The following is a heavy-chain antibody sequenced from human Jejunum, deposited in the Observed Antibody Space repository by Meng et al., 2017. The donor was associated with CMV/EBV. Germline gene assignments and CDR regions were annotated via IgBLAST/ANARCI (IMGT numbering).Heavy chain of an antibody. CDR1: GYTFTGYS. CDR3: ARGHAESMYAAPGDQ. CDR2: INPNSGST. V-gene: IGHV1-2*02. Sequence: GYTFTGYSIYWVRQAPGQGLEWMGWINPNSGSTNYAQRFQGRVTMTRDTSISTAYLEVSRLTSDDTAVYYCARGHAESMYAAPGDQWGQGTLVTVSS. D-gene: IGHD2-8*01. J-gene: IGHJ5*02.